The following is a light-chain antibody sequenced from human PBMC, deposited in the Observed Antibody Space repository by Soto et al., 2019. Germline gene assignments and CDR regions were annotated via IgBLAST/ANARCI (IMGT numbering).Light chain of an antibody. CDR1: QGVGST. CDR2: DAY. CDR3: QHYKTWPLA. V-gene: IGKV3-15*01. Sequence: EIIMTQSPATLSVSPGERVTLSCSASQGVGSTLAWYRQQPGQAPRLLIYDAYIRASGVPARFSGSGSGTEFTLTISGLQSEDFAVYFCQHYKTWPLAFGAGTKVDI. J-gene: IGKJ4*01.